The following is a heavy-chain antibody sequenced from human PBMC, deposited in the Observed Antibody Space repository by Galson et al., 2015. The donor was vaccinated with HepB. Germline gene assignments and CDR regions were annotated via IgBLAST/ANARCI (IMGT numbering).Heavy chain of an antibody. V-gene: IGHV2-70*11. CDR3: ARMYTRPRDIVVVPAAIVGSGQFDY. CDR2: IDWDDDK. D-gene: IGHD2-2*01. Sequence: PALVKPTQTLTLTCPFSGFSLSTSGMCVSWIRQPPGKALEWLARIDWDDDKYYSTSLKTRLTISKDTSKNQVVLTMTNMDPVDTATYYCARMYTRPRDIVVVPAAIVGSGQFDYWGQGTLVTVSS. J-gene: IGHJ4*02. CDR1: GFSLSTSGMC.